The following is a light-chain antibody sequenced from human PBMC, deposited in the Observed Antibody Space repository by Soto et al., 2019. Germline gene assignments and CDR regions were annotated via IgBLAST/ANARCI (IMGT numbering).Light chain of an antibody. CDR1: EDISIY. V-gene: IGKV1-39*01. CDR2: ATS. Sequence: DILGIHNQCSPSSAVGANISTTCQRNEDISIYLTWYQQKLGKAPKLLIYATSSLQSGVPSRFSGSGSGTDFTLTISDLQPEDFATYYCPQSYSTPHTSAGGTKVDI. J-gene: IGKJ4*01. CDR3: PQSYSTPHT.